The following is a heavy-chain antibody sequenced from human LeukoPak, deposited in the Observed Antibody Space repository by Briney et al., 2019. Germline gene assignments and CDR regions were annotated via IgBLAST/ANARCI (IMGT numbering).Heavy chain of an antibody. D-gene: IGHD3-3*01. CDR3: ASGSFGVAHA. J-gene: IGHJ5*02. CDR1: GYTFTSYG. V-gene: IGHV1-18*01. CDR2: ISAYNGNT. Sequence: ASVKLSCKASGYTFTSYGIIWVRQPPGQGLEGMGCISAYNGNTNYAKKFQGRVTMTTDTSTSTAYRELRSLRSDDKTVYYCASGSFGVAHAWGQGTLVSVSS.